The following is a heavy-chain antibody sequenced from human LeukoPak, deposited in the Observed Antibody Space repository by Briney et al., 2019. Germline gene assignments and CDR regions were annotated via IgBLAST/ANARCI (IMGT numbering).Heavy chain of an antibody. Sequence: KPSETLSLTCTVSGGSISSYYWRWIRKPPGKGLERIGYIYYSGSTNYNPSLKSRVTISVDTSKNQFSLKLSSVTAADTAVYYCARDGYSYGYVYYYGMDVWGQGTTVTVSS. CDR3: ARDGYSYGYVYYYGMDV. D-gene: IGHD5-18*01. V-gene: IGHV4-59*01. CDR2: IYYSGST. CDR1: GGSISSYY. J-gene: IGHJ6*02.